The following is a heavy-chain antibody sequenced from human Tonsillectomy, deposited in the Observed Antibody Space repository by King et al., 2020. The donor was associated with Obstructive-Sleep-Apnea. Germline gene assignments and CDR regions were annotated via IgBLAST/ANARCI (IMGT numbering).Heavy chain of an antibody. V-gene: IGHV4-59*01. CDR3: ASMVEMATNYFDY. J-gene: IGHJ4*02. Sequence: QLQESGPGLVKPSETLSLTCTVSGASISSFYWSWIRQPPGKGLEWIGYIYYSWSTSSNPSLKGRVTMSVETSKDRLSLKLSSVTAADTAVYYCASMVEMATNYFDYWGQGTLVTVSS. CDR1: GASISSFY. D-gene: IGHD5-24*01. CDR2: IYYSWST.